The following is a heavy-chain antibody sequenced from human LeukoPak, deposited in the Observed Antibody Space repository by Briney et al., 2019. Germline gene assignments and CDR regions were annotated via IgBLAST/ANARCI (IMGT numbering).Heavy chain of an antibody. J-gene: IGHJ5*02. CDR3: ATDPDTAMVTWSLT. CDR1: GYTLTELS. D-gene: IGHD5-18*01. CDR2: FDPEDGET. Sequence: ASVKVSRKVSGYTLTELSMHWVRQAPGKGLEWMGGFDPEDGETIYAQKFQGRVTMTEDTSTDTAYMELSSLRSEDTAVYYCATDPDTAMVTWSLTWGQGTLVTVSS. V-gene: IGHV1-24*01.